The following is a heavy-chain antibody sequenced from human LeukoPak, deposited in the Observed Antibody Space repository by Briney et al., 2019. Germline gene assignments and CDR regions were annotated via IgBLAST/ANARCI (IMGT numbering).Heavy chain of an antibody. CDR2: ITGSGSGA. V-gene: IGHV3-23*01. CDR3: AKETEGTN. Sequence: GVSLRRSCAASGFTFSSFAINRVRQAPGKGLEWVSVITGSGSGADYADSVKGRFTISRDNSQNTLYLQMNSLRAEDTAVYYCAKETEGTNWGQGTLVTVFS. D-gene: IGHD2-21*02. CDR1: GFTFSSFA. J-gene: IGHJ4*02.